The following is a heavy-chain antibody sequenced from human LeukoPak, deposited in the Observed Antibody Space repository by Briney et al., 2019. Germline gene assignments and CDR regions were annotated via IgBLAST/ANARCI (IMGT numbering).Heavy chain of an antibody. CDR2: INDYTGNT. CDR1: GGSFTDYF. D-gene: IGHD3-10*01. V-gene: IGHV4-34*01. CDR3: ARRYYYNLGSFPFDF. Sequence: PSETLSLTCDVFGGSFTDYFWTWIRQSPGKGLEWIGEINDYTGNTNYNPSLNSRVSISLEKSENQFSLELRSVTAADTAVYYCARRYYYNLGSFPFDFWGQGTLVTVSS. J-gene: IGHJ4*02.